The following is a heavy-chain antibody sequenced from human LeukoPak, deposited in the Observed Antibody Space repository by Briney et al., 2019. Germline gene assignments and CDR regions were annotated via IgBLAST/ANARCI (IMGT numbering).Heavy chain of an antibody. CDR2: INPNSGGT. CDR3: ARDPSPPLRFLEWLSQNWFDP. Sequence: ASVKVSCKASGYTFTGYYMHWVRQAPGQGLEWMGWINPNSGGTNYAQKFQGRVTMTRDTSISTAYMELSRLRSDDTAVYYCARDPSPPLRFLEWLSQNWFDPWGQGTLVTVSS. J-gene: IGHJ5*02. V-gene: IGHV1-2*02. D-gene: IGHD3-3*01. CDR1: GYTFTGYY.